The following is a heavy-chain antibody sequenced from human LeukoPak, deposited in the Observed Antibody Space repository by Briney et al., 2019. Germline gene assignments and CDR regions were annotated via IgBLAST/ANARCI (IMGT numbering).Heavy chain of an antibody. CDR2: ISSSSTTI. D-gene: IGHD5-24*01. CDR3: ARSRDGYNYY. Sequence: GGSLRLSCAASGFTFSSYSMNWVCQAPGKGLEWVSYISSSSTTIHYADSVKGRFTISRDNAKNSLYLQMNSLRADDTAVYYCARSRDGYNYYWGQGTLVTVSS. V-gene: IGHV3-48*01. J-gene: IGHJ4*02. CDR1: GFTFSSYS.